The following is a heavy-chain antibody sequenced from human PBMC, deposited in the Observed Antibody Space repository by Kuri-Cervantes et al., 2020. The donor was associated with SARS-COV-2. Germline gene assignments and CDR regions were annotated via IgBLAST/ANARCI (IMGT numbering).Heavy chain of an antibody. CDR3: ARDLGAAAGTSSAFDY. V-gene: IGHV3-20*04. Sequence: GESLKISCAASGFTVSSNYMSWVRQAPGKGLEWVSGINWNGGSTGYADSVKGRFTISRDNAKNSLYLQMNSLRAEDTALYYCARDLGAAAGTSSAFDYWGQGTLVTVSS. J-gene: IGHJ4*02. CDR2: INWNGGST. D-gene: IGHD6-13*01. CDR1: GFTVSSNY.